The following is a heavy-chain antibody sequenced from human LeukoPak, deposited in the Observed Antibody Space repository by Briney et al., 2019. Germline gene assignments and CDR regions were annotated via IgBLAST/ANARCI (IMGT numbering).Heavy chain of an antibody. J-gene: IGHJ6*04. CDR1: GGSFSGYY. V-gene: IGHV4-34*01. CDR2: INHSGST. D-gene: IGHD3-9*01. CDR3: ARGTAVDYYDILTGIGMDV. Sequence: SGTLSLTCAVYGGSFSGYYWSWIRQPPGKGLEWIGEINHSGSTNYNPSLKSRVTISVDTSKNQFSLKLSSVTAADTAVYYCARGTAVDYYDILTGIGMDVWGKGTTVTVSS.